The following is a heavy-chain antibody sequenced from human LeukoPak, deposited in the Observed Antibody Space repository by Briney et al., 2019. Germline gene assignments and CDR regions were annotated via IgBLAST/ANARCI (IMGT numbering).Heavy chain of an antibody. Sequence: GGSLRLSCTSSGFPFSSRWMHWVRQVPGKGPEWVANIKYDGREKYYEDSVKGRFSISRDNAKNSLYLQMNSLRADDTAVYYCTADSGWSSAWWSQGTLVTVSS. CDR2: IKYDGREK. J-gene: IGHJ4*02. CDR3: TADSGWSSAW. V-gene: IGHV3-7*03. CDR1: GFPFSSRW. D-gene: IGHD6-19*01.